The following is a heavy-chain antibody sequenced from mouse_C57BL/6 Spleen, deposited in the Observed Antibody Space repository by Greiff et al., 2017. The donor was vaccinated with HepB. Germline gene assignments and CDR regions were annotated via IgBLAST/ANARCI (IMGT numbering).Heavy chain of an antibody. CDR3: ALNYYGSLDD. CDR2: ISYDGGN. CDR1: GYSITSGYY. J-gene: IGHJ2*01. V-gene: IGHV3-6*01. D-gene: IGHD1-1*01. Sequence: EVKLMESGPGLVKPSQSLSLTCSVTGYSITSGYYWNWIRQFPGNKLEWMGYISYDGGNNYTPSLKNRISITRDTSKNQFFLKLNSVTSEDTATYYFALNYYGSLDDWGQGTTLTVSS.